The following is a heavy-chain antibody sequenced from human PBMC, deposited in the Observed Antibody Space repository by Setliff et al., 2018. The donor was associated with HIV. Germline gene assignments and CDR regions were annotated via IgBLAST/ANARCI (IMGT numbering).Heavy chain of an antibody. J-gene: IGHJ4*02. D-gene: IGHD5-18*01. CDR3: ARTRGYTYGYIDY. CDR2: IYYSGST. V-gene: IGHV4-39*01. CDR1: GDSTTSSSSY. Sequence: SETLSLTCTVSGDSTTSSSSYWGWIRQPPGKGLEWIGNIYYSGSTYYNPSLKGRVTISVDTSKNQFSLKLSSVTAADTAIYYCARTRGYTYGYIDYWGQGTLVTVSS.